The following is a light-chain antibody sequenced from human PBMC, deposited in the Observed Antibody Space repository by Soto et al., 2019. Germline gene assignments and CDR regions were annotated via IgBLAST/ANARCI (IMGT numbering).Light chain of an antibody. CDR1: SSDVGGYNF. Sequence: QSVLTQPRSVSGSPGQSVTISCTGTSSDVGGYNFVSWYQQHPGKAPKLMIYDVSKRPSGVPDRFSGSKSANTASLTISGLQAEDEADYYCCSYAGSYTGVFGTGTKLTVL. CDR2: DVS. CDR3: CSYAGSYTGV. J-gene: IGLJ1*01. V-gene: IGLV2-11*01.